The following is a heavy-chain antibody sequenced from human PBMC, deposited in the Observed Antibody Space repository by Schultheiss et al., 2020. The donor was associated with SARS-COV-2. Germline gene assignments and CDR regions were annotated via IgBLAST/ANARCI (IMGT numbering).Heavy chain of an antibody. V-gene: IGHV1-18*01. CDR3: AREDTKSSSHFDY. D-gene: IGHD6-6*01. Sequence: ASVKVSCKASGYTFTSYGISWVRQAPGQGLEWMGWISAYNGNTNYAQKLQGRVTMTRDTSISTAYMELSRLRSDDTAVYYCAREDTKSSSHFDYWGQGTLVTVFS. CDR1: GYTFTSYG. CDR2: ISAYNGNT. J-gene: IGHJ4*02.